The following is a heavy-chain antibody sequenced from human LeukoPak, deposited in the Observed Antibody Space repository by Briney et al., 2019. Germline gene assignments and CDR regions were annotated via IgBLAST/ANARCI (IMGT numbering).Heavy chain of an antibody. J-gene: IGHJ4*02. CDR3: TSRITMVRGVIITIDY. CDR2: IKRKTDGGIT. CDR1: GLTFTNAW. Sequence: PGGSLSLSCAASGLTFTNAWMSWVRQAPGKGLEWVGRIKRKTDGGITDYAAPVKGRFTISRDDSKNTLYLQMNSLKTVDTAVYYCTSRITMVRGVIITIDYWGQGTLVTVSS. V-gene: IGHV3-15*01. D-gene: IGHD3-10*01.